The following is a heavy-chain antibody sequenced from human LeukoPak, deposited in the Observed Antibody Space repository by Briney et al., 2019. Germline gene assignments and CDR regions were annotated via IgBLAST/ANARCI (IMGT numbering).Heavy chain of an antibody. CDR1: GFTFSSYW. Sequence: GGSLRLSCVGSGFTFSSYWLHWVRQDPGKGLMWVSRINSDGSTTDYAESVKGRFTISRDNAKNTLYLQMNILRAEDTAVYYCARDWWFDPWGQGTLVTVSS. V-gene: IGHV3-74*01. CDR3: ARDWWFDP. J-gene: IGHJ5*02. CDR2: INSDGSTT.